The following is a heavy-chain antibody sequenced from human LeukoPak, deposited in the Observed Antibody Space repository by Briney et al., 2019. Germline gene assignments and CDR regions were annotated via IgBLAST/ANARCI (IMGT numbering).Heavy chain of an antibody. J-gene: IGHJ3*02. V-gene: IGHV4-34*01. CDR3: ARDSVYLPYCSSTSCYAFDI. D-gene: IGHD2-2*01. Sequence: PSETLSLTCAVYGASFSGYYWSWIRQPPGKGLEWIGEINHSGSTNYNPSLKSRVTISVDTSKNQFSLKLSSVTAADTAVYHCARDSVYLPYCSSTSCYAFDIWGQGTMVTVYS. CDR1: GASFSGYY. CDR2: INHSGST.